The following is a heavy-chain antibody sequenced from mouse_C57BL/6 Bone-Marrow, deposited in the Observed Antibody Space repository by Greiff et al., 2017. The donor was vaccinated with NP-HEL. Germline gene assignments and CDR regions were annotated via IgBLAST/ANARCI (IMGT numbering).Heavy chain of an antibody. CDR1: GYAFSSYW. Sequence: QVHVKQSGAELVKPGASVKISCEASGYAFSSYWMNWVKQRPGKGLEWIGQIYPGDGDTNYNGKFKGKATLTADKSSSTAYMQLSSLTSEDSAVYFCASRASYGYDVRYYYAMDYWGQGTSVTVSS. CDR2: IYPGDGDT. V-gene: IGHV1-80*01. J-gene: IGHJ4*01. D-gene: IGHD2-2*01. CDR3: ASRASYGYDVRYYYAMDY.